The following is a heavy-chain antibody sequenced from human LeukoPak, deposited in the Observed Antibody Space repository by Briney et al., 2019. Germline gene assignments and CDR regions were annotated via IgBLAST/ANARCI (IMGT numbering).Heavy chain of an antibody. CDR1: GGSISSSNW. V-gene: IGHV4-4*02. CDR3: AMYYYSGGSCYPSDAFDI. J-gene: IGHJ3*02. D-gene: IGHD2-15*01. Sequence: SRTLSLTCAVSGGSISSSNWWCWIRQPPGKGLEWIWEIYHSGSTNYNPSLKSRVTISVDKSKNQFSLKLSSVTAADTAVYYCAMYYYSGGSCYPSDAFDIWGQGTMVTVSS. CDR2: IYHSGST.